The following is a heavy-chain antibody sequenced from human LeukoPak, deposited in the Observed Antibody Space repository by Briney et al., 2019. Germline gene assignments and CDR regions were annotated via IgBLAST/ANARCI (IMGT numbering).Heavy chain of an antibody. CDR2: INSDGSST. CDR3: ARGGPYSSTSFDY. D-gene: IGHD6-6*01. CDR1: GFTFSNYW. V-gene: IGHV3-74*01. Sequence: SGGSLRLSCAASGFTFSNYWMHWVRQAPGKGLVWVSRINSDGSSTSYADSVKGRFTISRDNAKNTLYLQMNSLRAEDTAVFYCARGGPYSSTSFDYWGQGILVTVSS. J-gene: IGHJ4*02.